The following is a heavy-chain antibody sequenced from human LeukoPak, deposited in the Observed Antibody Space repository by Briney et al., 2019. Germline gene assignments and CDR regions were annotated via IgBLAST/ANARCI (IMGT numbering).Heavy chain of an antibody. Sequence: ASVKVSCKASGGTFSSYAISWVRQAPGQGLEWMGGIIPIFGTANYAQKFQGRVTITADESTSTAYMELSSLRSEDTAVYYCAREIIGGATPRAYYFDYWGQGTLVTVSS. D-gene: IGHD1-26*01. CDR1: GGTFSSYA. CDR2: IIPIFGTA. J-gene: IGHJ4*02. V-gene: IGHV1-69*13. CDR3: AREIIGGATPRAYYFDY.